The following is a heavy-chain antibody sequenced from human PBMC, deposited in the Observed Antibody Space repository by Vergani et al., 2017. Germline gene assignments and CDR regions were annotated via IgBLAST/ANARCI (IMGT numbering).Heavy chain of an antibody. D-gene: IGHD3-22*01. CDR2: ISGSGGST. CDR1: GFTFSSYA. Sequence: EVQLLESGGGLVQPGGSLRLSCAASGFTFSSYAMSWVRQAPGKGLEWVSAISGSGGSTYYADSVKGRFTISRDNSKNTLDMQMNGLRAEDTAVYYCAKDAGYYYDSSGYYGNDAFDIWGQGTMVTVSS. CDR3: AKDAGYYYDSSGYYGNDAFDI. V-gene: IGHV3-23*01. J-gene: IGHJ3*02.